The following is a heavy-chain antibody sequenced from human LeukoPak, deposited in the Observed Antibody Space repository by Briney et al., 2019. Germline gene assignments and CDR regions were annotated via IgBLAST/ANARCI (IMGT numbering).Heavy chain of an antibody. CDR2: INQDGSVR. CDR1: GFTFSSTW. J-gene: IGHJ4*02. V-gene: IGHV3-7*01. CDR3: ARERYSGTYYFDY. Sequence: GGSLRLSCAASGFTFSSTWMSWVRQAPGKGLEWVANINQDGSVRYFLDSVKRRFTISRDNAKNSLYLQMNSLRAEDTAVYYCARERYSGTYYFDYWGQGTLVTVSS. D-gene: IGHD1-26*01.